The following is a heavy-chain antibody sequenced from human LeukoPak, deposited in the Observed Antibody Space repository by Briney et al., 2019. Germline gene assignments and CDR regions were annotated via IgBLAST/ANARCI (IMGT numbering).Heavy chain of an antibody. V-gene: IGHV4-59*01. CDR2: IYYSGST. D-gene: IGHD3-3*01. CDR1: GGSISSYY. Sequence: PSETLSLTCTVPGGSISSYYWSWIRQPPGKGLEWIGYIYYSGSTNYNPSLKSRVTISVDTSKNQFSLKLSSVTAADTAVYYCARAADYDFWSGYNYWGQGTLVTVSS. CDR3: ARAADYDFWSGYNY. J-gene: IGHJ4*02.